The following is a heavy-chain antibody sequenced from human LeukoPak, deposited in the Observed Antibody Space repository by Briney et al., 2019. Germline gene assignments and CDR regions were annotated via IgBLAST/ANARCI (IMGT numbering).Heavy chain of an antibody. V-gene: IGHV1-2*06. CDR2: INPNSGDT. D-gene: IGHD6-19*01. CDR1: GYTFTGYY. J-gene: IGHJ4*02. CDR3: ATGIAVAGRVQRDYFDY. Sequence: ASVNVSCKASGYTFTGYYIHWVRQAPGQGLEWMGRINPNSGDTYSAQKLQGRVTMTRDTSISTAYMELSRLTSDDTAVYYCATGIAVAGRVQRDYFDYWGQGTLVTVSS.